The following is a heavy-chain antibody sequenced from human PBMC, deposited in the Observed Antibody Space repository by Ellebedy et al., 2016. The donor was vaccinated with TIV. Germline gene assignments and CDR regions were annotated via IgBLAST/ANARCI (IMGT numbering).Heavy chain of an antibody. V-gene: IGHV4-34*01. CDR2: INHSGST. D-gene: IGHD5-24*01. CDR3: ARLRIGWLQFFDY. Sequence: SETLSLTCAVYGGSFSGYYWSWIRQPPGKGLEWIGEINHSGSTNYNPSLKSRVTISVDTSKNQFSLKLSPVTAADTAVYYCARLRIGWLQFFDYWGQGTLVTVSS. CDR1: GGSFSGYY. J-gene: IGHJ4*02.